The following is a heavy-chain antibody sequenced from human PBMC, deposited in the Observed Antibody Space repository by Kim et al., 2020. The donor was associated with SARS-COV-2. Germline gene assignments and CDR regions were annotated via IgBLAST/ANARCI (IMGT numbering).Heavy chain of an antibody. CDR1: GGSFSGYY. D-gene: IGHD3-10*01. CDR2: INHSGST. Sequence: SETLSLTCAVYGGSFSGYYWSWIRQPPGKGLEWIGEINHSGSTNYNPSLKSRVTISVDTSKNQFSLKLSSVTAADTAVYYCAREMYYYGSGLDQDAFDIWGQGTMVTVSS. J-gene: IGHJ3*02. V-gene: IGHV4-34*01. CDR3: AREMYYYGSGLDQDAFDI.